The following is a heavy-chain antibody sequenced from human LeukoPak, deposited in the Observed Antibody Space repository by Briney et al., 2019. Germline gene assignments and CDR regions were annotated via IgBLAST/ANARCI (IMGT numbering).Heavy chain of an antibody. D-gene: IGHD4-11*01. Sequence: SETLSLTCTVSGDSISSSHYYWGWIRQSPGKGLEWIGSIYSGGETHYNPSLNSRVTMFLDTSKNRFSLNLISVTATDTAVYYCVRDYSNFVQGDWGQGTLVTVSS. V-gene: IGHV4-39*02. J-gene: IGHJ4*02. CDR2: IYSGGET. CDR3: VRDYSNFVQGD. CDR1: GDSISSSHYY.